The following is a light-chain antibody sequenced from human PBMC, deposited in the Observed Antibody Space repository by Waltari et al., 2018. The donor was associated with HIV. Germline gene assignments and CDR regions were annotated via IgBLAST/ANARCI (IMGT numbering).Light chain of an antibody. CDR3: QVWDTNTDQYVI. V-gene: IGLV3-21*01. CDR2: HDT. J-gene: IGLJ2*01. Sequence: SYILTQPPSVSVAPGKTARITRGGENIGTKSVNWYQQQPGQAPVMVIYHDTDRPSGIPDRFSGSNSEDTATLTIRRVEAGDEADYFCQVWDTNTDQYVIFGGGTNLAV. CDR1: NIGTKS.